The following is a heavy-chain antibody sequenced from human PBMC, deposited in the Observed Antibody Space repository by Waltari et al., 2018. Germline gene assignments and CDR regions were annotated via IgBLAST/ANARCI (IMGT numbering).Heavy chain of an antibody. J-gene: IGHJ4*02. D-gene: IGHD6-13*01. CDR2: VSSSGSKV. CDR1: GFNFSSYE. CDR3: ARDPGTSAGFDYFDY. V-gene: IGHV3-48*03. Sequence: EVQLVESGGGLVQPGGSLRLSCVASGFNFSSYEMNWVRQAPGKGLEWVSYVSSSGSKVHHADSVKARFTIFRDNAKNSLFLQMNSLRAEDTAVYYCARDPGTSAGFDYFDYWGQGTLVTVSS.